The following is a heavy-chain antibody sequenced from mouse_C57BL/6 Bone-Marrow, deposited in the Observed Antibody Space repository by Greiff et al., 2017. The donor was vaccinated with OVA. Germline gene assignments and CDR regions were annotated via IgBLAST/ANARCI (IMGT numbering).Heavy chain of an antibody. CDR2: IHPNSGST. CDR1: GYTFTSYW. Sequence: VQLQQPGAELVKPGASVKLSCKASGYTFTSYWMHWVKQRPGQGLEWIGMIHPNSGSTNYNEKFKSKATLTVDKSSSTAYMQLSSLTSEDSAVYYCARRVLFITTVVANYFDYWGQGTTLTVSS. V-gene: IGHV1-64*01. D-gene: IGHD1-1*01. J-gene: IGHJ2*01. CDR3: ARRVLFITTVVANYFDY.